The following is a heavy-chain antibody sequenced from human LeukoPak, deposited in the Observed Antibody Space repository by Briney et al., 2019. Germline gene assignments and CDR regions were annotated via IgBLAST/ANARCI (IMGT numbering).Heavy chain of an antibody. Sequence: GGSLRLSCAASGFPFSSYWMHWVRQAPGKGLVWVSRIKSDGSSTSYADSVKGRFTISRDNAKNTVYLQMNSLRVEDTAVYYCARGPSADFDYWGQGTLVTVSS. J-gene: IGHJ4*02. CDR3: ARGPSADFDY. CDR1: GFPFSSYW. V-gene: IGHV3-74*01. CDR2: IKSDGSST.